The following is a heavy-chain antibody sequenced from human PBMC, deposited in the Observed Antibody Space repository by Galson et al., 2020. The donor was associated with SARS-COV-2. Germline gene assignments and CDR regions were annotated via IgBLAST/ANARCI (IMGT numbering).Heavy chain of an antibody. CDR2: ISYDGSNK. CDR3: ARASHRYSYGYEGMDV. D-gene: IGHD5-18*01. Sequence: GESLKISCAASGFTFSSYAMHWVRQAPGKGLEWVAVISYDGSNKYYADSVKGRFTISRDNSKNTLYLQMNSLRAEDTAVYYCARASHRYSYGYEGMDVWGQGTTVTVS. V-gene: IGHV3-30*04. J-gene: IGHJ6*02. CDR1: GFTFSSYA.